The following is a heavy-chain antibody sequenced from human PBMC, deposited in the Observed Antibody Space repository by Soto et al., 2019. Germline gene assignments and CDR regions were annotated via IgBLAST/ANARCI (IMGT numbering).Heavy chain of an antibody. Sequence: GESLKISCKGSGYSFSGYWIGWVRQMPGKGLEWMGIIYPGDSDTRYSPSFQGQVTISADKSINTAYLQWSSLKASDTAIYYCARQASISANYYYYMDVWGKGTTVTVSS. CDR3: ARQASISANYYYYMDV. CDR2: IYPGDSDT. CDR1: GYSFSGYW. J-gene: IGHJ6*03. V-gene: IGHV5-51*01. D-gene: IGHD2-21*01.